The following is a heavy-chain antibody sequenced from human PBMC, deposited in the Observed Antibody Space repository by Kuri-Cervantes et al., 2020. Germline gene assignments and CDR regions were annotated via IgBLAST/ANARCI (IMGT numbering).Heavy chain of an antibody. Sequence: GGFLRPACAPSGFTFSTYSMNWVRQAPGKGLEWVSYISSSSSTIYHADSAKGRFTISRDNAKNSLYLQMNSLRDEDTAVYYCARDYHGSGIFDYWGQGTLVTVSS. V-gene: IGHV3-48*02. CDR3: ARDYHGSGIFDY. D-gene: IGHD3-10*01. CDR2: ISSSSSTI. CDR1: GFTFSTYS. J-gene: IGHJ4*02.